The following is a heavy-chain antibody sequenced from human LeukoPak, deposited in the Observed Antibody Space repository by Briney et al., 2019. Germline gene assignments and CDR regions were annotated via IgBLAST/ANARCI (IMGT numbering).Heavy chain of an antibody. V-gene: IGHV3-66*01. D-gene: IGHD4-17*01. J-gene: IGHJ3*02. Sequence: GGSLRLSCEASRLTFSNYWMHWVRQAPGKGLEWVSVIYSGGSTYYADSVKGRFTISRDNSKNTLYLQMNSLRAEDTAVYYCARTACIYGDYVCAFDIWGQGTMVTVSS. CDR3: ARTACIYGDYVCAFDI. CDR2: IYSGGST. CDR1: RLTFSNYW.